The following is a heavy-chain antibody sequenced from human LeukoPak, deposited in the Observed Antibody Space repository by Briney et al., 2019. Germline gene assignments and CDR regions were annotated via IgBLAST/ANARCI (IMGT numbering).Heavy chain of an antibody. CDR2: IYHSGST. D-gene: IGHD2-2*01. CDR3: ARDPYCSSTSCPTFDY. J-gene: IGHJ4*02. V-gene: IGHV4-38-2*02. Sequence: SETLSLTCTVSGYSISSGYYWGWIRKPPGKGLEWLGSIYHSGSTYYNPSLKSRVTISVDTSKNQLSLKLSSATAADTAVYYCARDPYCSSTSCPTFDYWGQGALVTVSS. CDR1: GYSISSGYY.